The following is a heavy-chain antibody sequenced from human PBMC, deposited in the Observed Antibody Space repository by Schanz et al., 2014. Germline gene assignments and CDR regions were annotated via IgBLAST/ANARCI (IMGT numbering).Heavy chain of an antibody. D-gene: IGHD2-21*01. J-gene: IGHJ4*02. CDR3: ARGRGCYDY. CDR1: GYTFSDYG. V-gene: IGHV1-69*04. CDR2: IIPILGIA. Sequence: QVQLVQSGDEVKKPGASVKVSCKTSGYTFSDYGITWVRQAPGQGLEWMGRIIPILGIANYAQNFQGRVTITADKSTRTAYMELTSLRSEDSAVHYCARGRGCYDYWGQGSLVNVSA.